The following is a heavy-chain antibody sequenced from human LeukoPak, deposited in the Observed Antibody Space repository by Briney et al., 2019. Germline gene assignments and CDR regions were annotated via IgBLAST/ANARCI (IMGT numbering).Heavy chain of an antibody. D-gene: IGHD3-10*01. J-gene: IGHJ3*02. CDR2: ISSSSSYI. CDR3: AREGTWAYYYGSGSSFPHAFDI. V-gene: IGHV3-21*01. CDR1: GFTFSSYS. Sequence: GGSLRLSCAASGFTFSSYSMNWVRQAPGKGLEWVSSISSSSSYIYYADSVKGRFTISRDNAKNSLYLQMNSLRAEDTAVYYCAREGTWAYYYGSGSSFPHAFDIWGQGTMVTVSS.